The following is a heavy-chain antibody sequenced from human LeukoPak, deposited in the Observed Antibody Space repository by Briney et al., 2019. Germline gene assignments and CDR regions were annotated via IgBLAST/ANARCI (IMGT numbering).Heavy chain of an antibody. Sequence: SETLSLTCTVSGGSISSSSYYWGWIRQPPGKGLEWIVSIYYSGSTYNNPSLKSRVTISLGKSNTQFSLRLNSVTAADTAVYYCARARESMTTAGSYFHFWGQGTRVTVSS. D-gene: IGHD6-13*01. J-gene: IGHJ4*02. V-gene: IGHV4-39*07. CDR3: ARARESMTTAGSYFHF. CDR1: GGSISSSSYY. CDR2: IYYSGST.